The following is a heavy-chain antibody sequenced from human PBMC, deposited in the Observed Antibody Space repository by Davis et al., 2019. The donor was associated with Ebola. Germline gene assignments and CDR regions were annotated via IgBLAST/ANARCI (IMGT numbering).Heavy chain of an antibody. V-gene: IGHV3-23*01. CDR2: ISYSGGST. CDR3: AKGGYFDSLEIES. D-gene: IGHD3-9*01. Sequence: GESLKISCADSVITFSSYAMTWVRQAPGQGLEWVSTISYSGGSTYYADSVKGRFTISRDNSKSTLYLQMNSLGAEDTALYYCAKGGYFDSLEIESWGQGTLVTVSS. CDR1: VITFSSYA. J-gene: IGHJ4*02.